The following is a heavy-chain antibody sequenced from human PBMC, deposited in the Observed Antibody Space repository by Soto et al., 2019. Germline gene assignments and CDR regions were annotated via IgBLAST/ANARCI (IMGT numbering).Heavy chain of an antibody. CDR2: IYYSGST. V-gene: IGHV4-59*01. J-gene: IGHJ6*03. CDR3: ARGLRFGGNYYYYMDV. Sequence: SETLSLTCTVSGGSISSYYWSWIRQPPGKGLEWIGYIYYSGSTNYNPSLKSGVTISVDTSKNQFSLKLSSVTAADTAVYYCARGLRFGGNYYYYMDVWGKGTTVTVSS. CDR1: GGSISSYY. D-gene: IGHD3-10*01.